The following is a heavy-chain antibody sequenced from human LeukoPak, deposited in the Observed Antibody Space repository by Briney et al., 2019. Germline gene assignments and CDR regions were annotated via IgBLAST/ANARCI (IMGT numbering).Heavy chain of an antibody. Sequence: SETLSLTCTVSGGSISSGDYYWRWLRQHPGKGLEWIGHIYYSGTTYYNPSLKSRVSISVDTSKNQFSLRLSSVTAADTAVYYCARYGGNARDYWGQGTLVTVSS. CDR2: IYYSGTT. V-gene: IGHV4-31*03. D-gene: IGHD4-23*01. CDR1: GGSISSGDYY. J-gene: IGHJ4*02. CDR3: ARYGGNARDY.